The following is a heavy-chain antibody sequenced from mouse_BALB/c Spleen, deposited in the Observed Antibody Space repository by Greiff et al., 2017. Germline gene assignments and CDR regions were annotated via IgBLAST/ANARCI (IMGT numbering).Heavy chain of an antibody. CDR3: ARSTMITSYWYFDV. D-gene: IGHD2-4*01. CDR2: INSNGGST. CDR1: GFTFSSYY. J-gene: IGHJ1*01. Sequence: EVQVVESGGGLVKPGGSLKLSCAASGFTFSSYYMSWVRQTPEKRLELVAAINSNGGSTYYPDTVKGRFTISRDNAKNTLYLQMSSLKSEDTALYYCARSTMITSYWYFDVWGAGTTVTVSS. V-gene: IGHV5-6-2*01.